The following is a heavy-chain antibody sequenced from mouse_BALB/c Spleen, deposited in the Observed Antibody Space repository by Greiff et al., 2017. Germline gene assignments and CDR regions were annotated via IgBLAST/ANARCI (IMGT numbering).Heavy chain of an antibody. D-gene: IGHD2-4*01. CDR2: IWTGGGT. V-gene: IGHV2-9-2*01. J-gene: IGHJ3*01. CDR1: GFSLTSYD. CDR3: VKYDYDAFAY. Sequence: VKLVESGPGLVAPSQSLSITCTVSGFSLTSYDISWIRQPPGKGLEWLGVIWTGGGTNYNSAFMSRLSISKDNSKSQVFLKMNSLQTDDTAIYYCVKYDYDAFAYWGQGTLVTVSA.